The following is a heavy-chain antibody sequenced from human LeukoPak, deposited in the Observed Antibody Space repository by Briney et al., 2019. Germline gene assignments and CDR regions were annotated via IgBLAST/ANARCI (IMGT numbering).Heavy chain of an antibody. CDR3: ARGRYYDSSGYYLDY. V-gene: IGHV4-4*02. CDR2: IYHSGST. D-gene: IGHD3-22*01. Sequence: SETLSLTCAVSGGSISSSNWWSWVRPPPGKGLEWIGEIYHSGSTNYTPSLKSRVTISVDKSKNQFSLKLSSVTAADTAVYYCARGRYYDSSGYYLDYWGQGTVVTVSS. CDR1: GGSISSSNW. J-gene: IGHJ4*02.